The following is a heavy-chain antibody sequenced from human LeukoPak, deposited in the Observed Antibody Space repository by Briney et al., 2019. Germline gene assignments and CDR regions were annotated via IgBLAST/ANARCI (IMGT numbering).Heavy chain of an antibody. Sequence: GGSLRLSCAASGFTFSSYWMSWVRQAPGKGLEWVANIKQDGSGKYYVDSVKGRFTISRDNAKNSLYLQMNRITADDTAVYYCARGAYCGGDCPLPNSLYWGRGTLVTVSS. D-gene: IGHD2-21*01. CDR1: GFTFSSYW. CDR2: IKQDGSGK. CDR3: ARGAYCGGDCPLPNSLY. V-gene: IGHV3-7*01. J-gene: IGHJ4*02.